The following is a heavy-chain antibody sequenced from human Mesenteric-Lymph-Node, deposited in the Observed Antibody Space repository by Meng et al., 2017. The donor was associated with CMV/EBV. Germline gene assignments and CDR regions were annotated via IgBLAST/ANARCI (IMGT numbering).Heavy chain of an antibody. CDR1: GFTFSSYA. D-gene: IGHD3-3*01. CDR2: ISYDGSNK. CDR3: ARDRGKYYDFWSGYYMYYYYGMDV. Sequence: GESLKISCAASGFTFSSYAMHWVRQAPGKGLEWVAVISYDGSNKYYADSVKGRFTISRDNSKNTLYLQMNSLRAEDTAVYYCARDRGKYYDFWSGYYMYYYYGMDVWGQGTTVTVSS. J-gene: IGHJ6*02. V-gene: IGHV3-30*04.